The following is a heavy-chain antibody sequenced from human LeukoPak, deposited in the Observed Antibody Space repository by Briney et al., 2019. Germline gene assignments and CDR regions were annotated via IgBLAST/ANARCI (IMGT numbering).Heavy chain of an antibody. J-gene: IGHJ5*02. CDR1: GGSVSSGISY. Sequence: PSETLSLTCSVSGGSVSSGISYWGWIRQPPGKGLEWIGSIYYGGSTYYNPSLKSRVTISVDTSKNQFSLRLSSVTAADTAVYYCARRVSYRNCFDPWGQGTLVTVSS. CDR2: IYYGGST. D-gene: IGHD1-26*01. V-gene: IGHV4-39*01. CDR3: ARRVSYRNCFDP.